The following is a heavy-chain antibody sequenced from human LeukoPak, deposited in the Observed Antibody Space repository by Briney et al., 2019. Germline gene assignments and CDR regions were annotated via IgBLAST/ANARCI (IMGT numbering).Heavy chain of an antibody. J-gene: IGHJ4*02. CDR3: AKDSGTCCHYFDY. Sequence: QPGGSLRLSRAASGFTFSSYEINWFRQAPGKGLEWVAFINVGGSIMYYADSVKGRFTISRDNAKNSLYLQMNSLRAEDTAIYYCAKDSGTCCHYFDYWGQGTLVTVSS. V-gene: IGHV3-48*03. CDR2: INVGGSIM. CDR1: GFTFSSYE. D-gene: IGHD1-1*01.